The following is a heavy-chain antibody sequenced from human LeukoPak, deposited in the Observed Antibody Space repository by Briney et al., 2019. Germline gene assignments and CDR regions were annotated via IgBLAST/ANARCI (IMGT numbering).Heavy chain of an antibody. V-gene: IGHV3-23*01. Sequence: PGGSLRLSCAASGFTFSSYAMSWVRQAPGKGLEWVSAISGSGGSTYYADSVKGRFTISRDNSKNTLYLQMNSLRAEDTAVYYCARDLGGQLGRGQYDYWGQGTLVTVSS. CDR1: GFTFSSYA. CDR2: ISGSGGST. D-gene: IGHD6-6*01. J-gene: IGHJ4*02. CDR3: ARDLGGQLGRGQYDY.